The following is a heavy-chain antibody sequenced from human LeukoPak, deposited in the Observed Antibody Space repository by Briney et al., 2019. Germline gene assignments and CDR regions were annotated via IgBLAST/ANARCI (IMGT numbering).Heavy chain of an antibody. CDR3: ARGLFASGSYYNFFDY. CDR2: IFNGGST. V-gene: IGHV3-66*01. J-gene: IGHJ4*02. CDR1: GFTVSSKY. D-gene: IGHD3-10*01. Sequence: GGSLRLSCAASGFTVSSKYMSWDRQAPGKGLEWVSVIFNGGSTYYADSVKGRFTISTDNSKDMLYLQMNSLRAEGTAVYYCARGLFASGSYYNFFDYWAQGTLVTVSS.